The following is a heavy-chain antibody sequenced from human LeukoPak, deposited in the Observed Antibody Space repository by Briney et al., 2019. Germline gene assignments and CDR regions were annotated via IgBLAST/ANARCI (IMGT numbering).Heavy chain of an antibody. CDR3: AKVVGSSWYIFDY. J-gene: IGHJ4*02. CDR1: GFTFSSYA. Sequence: GGSLRLSCAASGFTFSSYAMSWVRQAAGKGLEWVSVISGSGGSTFYADSVKGRLTISRDNSKNTLYLHMNSLRAEDTAVYYCAKVVGSSWYIFDYWGQGTLVTVSS. CDR2: ISGSGGST. V-gene: IGHV3-23*01. D-gene: IGHD6-13*01.